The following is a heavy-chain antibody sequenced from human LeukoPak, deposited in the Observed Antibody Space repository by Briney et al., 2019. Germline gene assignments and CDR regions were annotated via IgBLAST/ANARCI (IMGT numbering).Heavy chain of an antibody. J-gene: IGHJ4*02. D-gene: IGHD3-10*01. Sequence: GESLQISCKGSGYIFTSYWIGWVRQLPGKGLEWMGIIYPGDSDTRYSPSFQGQVTISADKSISTAYLQWSSLKASDTAMYYCARRRYYGSGSPYYFDYWGQGTLVTVSS. V-gene: IGHV5-51*01. CDR2: IYPGDSDT. CDR3: ARRRYYGSGSPYYFDY. CDR1: GYIFTSYW.